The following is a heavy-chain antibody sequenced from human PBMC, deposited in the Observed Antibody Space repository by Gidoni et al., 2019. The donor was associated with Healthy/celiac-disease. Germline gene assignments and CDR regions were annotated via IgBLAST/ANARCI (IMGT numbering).Heavy chain of an antibody. Sequence: QLQLQESGPGLVKPSETLSLTCTVSGGSISSSSYYWGWIRQPPGKGLEWIGSIYYSGSTYYNPSLKSRVTISVDTSKNQFSLKLSSVTAADTAVYYCARHTTSGTMIVVVTHFDYWGQGTLVTVSS. V-gene: IGHV4-39*01. D-gene: IGHD3-22*01. CDR2: IYYSGST. CDR3: ARHTTSGTMIVVVTHFDY. J-gene: IGHJ4*02. CDR1: GGSISSSSYY.